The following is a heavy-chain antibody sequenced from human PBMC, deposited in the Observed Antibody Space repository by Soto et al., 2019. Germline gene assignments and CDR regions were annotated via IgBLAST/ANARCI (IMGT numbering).Heavy chain of an antibody. V-gene: IGHV1-69*01. CDR3: ARARLTYYYHSSGYFPDDY. D-gene: IGHD3-22*01. CDR2: IIPIFGTA. J-gene: IGHJ4*02. Sequence: QVQLVQSGAEVKKPGSSVKVSCKASGGTCSSYAISWVRQAPGQGLEWMGGIIPIFGTANYAQKFQGRVTITADESTSTAYMELSSLRSEDTAVYYCARARLTYYYHSSGYFPDDYWGQGTLVTVSS. CDR1: GGTCSSYA.